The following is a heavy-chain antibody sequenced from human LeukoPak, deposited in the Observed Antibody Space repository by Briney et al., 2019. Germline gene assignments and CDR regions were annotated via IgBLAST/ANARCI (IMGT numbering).Heavy chain of an antibody. Sequence: KPSETLSLTCIVSGGSISSYYWSWIRQPPGKGLEWIGYIYYSGSTNYNPSLKSRVTISVDTSKNQFSLKLSSVTAADTAVYYCARGLMMAVAGRGEFHYWGQGTLVTVSS. V-gene: IGHV4-59*01. CDR3: ARGLMMAVAGRGEFHY. CDR2: IYYSGST. CDR1: GGSISSYY. J-gene: IGHJ4*02. D-gene: IGHD6-13*01.